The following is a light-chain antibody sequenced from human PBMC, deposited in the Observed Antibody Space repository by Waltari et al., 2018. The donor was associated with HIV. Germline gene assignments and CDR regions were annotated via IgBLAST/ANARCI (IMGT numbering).Light chain of an antibody. CDR1: QSINTY. J-gene: IGKJ2*01. Sequence: DIQMTQSPSFLSASVGDRVTITCRASQSINTYLNWYQQKPGKAPKLLIYAASTLQSGVPSRFSGSGSGTDITLTITSLQSEDFATYYCQRAVNAPYTFGQGTRVDIK. V-gene: IGKV1-39*01. CDR3: QRAVNAPYT. CDR2: AAS.